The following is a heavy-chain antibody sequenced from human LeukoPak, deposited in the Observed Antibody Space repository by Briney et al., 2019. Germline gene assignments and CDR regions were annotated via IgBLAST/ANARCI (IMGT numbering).Heavy chain of an antibody. CDR2: SNPNNGGT. D-gene: IGHD2-8*02. V-gene: IGHV1-2*02. CDR1: GYTFTGYY. CDR3: ARVDGGEWYYFDY. Sequence: GASVKVSCKASGYTFTGYYMHWVRQAPGQGLEWMGWSNPNNGGTNYAQKFQGRATMTLDTSISTAYMELSRLRSDDTAIYYCARVDGGEWYYFDYWGQGTLVTVSS. J-gene: IGHJ4*02.